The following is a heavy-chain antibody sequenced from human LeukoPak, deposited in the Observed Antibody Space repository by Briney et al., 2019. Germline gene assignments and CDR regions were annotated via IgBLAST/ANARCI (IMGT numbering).Heavy chain of an antibody. D-gene: IGHD3-9*01. CDR2: IYYTGSA. J-gene: IGHJ3*02. V-gene: IGHV4-39*02. CDR1: GGSVSSRPHF. Sequence: SETPSLTCTVSGGSVSSRPHFWAWIRQTPGKGLEWIGTIYYTGSANYNPSLKSRVTMSVDTSKDHFSLNLSSVTATDTAVYFCVRLLGGYFAGNTFDIWGQGTAVSVSS. CDR3: VRLLGGYFAGNTFDI.